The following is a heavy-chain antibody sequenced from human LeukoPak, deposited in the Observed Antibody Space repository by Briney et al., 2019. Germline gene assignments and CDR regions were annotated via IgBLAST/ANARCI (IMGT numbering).Heavy chain of an antibody. J-gene: IGHJ5*02. V-gene: IGHV4-30-4*08. CDR1: GGSISSYY. Sequence: PSETLSLTCTVSGGSISSYYWSWIRQPPGKGLEWIGYIYYSGSTYYNPSLKSRVTISVDTSKNQFSLKLSSVTAADTAVYYCARAFPNYVNNWFDPWGQGTLVTVSS. CDR3: ARAFPNYVNNWFDP. D-gene: IGHD4/OR15-4a*01. CDR2: IYYSGST.